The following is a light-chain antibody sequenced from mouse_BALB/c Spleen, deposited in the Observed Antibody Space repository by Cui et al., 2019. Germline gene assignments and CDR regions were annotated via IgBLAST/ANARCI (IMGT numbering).Light chain of an antibody. CDR3: QQWSSYPRT. Sequence: QIVLTQSPAIMSASPGAKVTMTCSASSSVSYMYWYQQKPCSSPRLLIYDTSNLASGVPVRFSGSGSGTSYSLTISRMEAEDAATYYCQQWSSYPRTFGGGTKLEIK. V-gene: IGKV4-55*01. CDR2: DTS. CDR1: SSVSY. J-gene: IGKJ1*01.